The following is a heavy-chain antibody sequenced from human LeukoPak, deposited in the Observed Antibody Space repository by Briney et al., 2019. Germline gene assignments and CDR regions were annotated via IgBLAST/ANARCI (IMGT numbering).Heavy chain of an antibody. J-gene: IGHJ4*02. D-gene: IGHD3-22*01. Sequence: ASVKVSCKASGYTFTSYGTSWVRQAPGQGLEWMGWISAYNGNTNYAQKLQGRVTMTTDTSTSTAYMELRSLRSDDTAVYYCAREDYYDSSGYTYYFDYWGQGTLVTVSS. CDR3: AREDYYDSSGYTYYFDY. V-gene: IGHV1-18*01. CDR1: GYTFTSYG. CDR2: ISAYNGNT.